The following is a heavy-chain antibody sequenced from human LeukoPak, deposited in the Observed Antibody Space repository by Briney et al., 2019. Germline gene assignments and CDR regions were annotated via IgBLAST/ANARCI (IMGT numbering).Heavy chain of an antibody. CDR3: AAELGEWGVLYF. Sequence: ASVKVSCKASGFPFSIAGVSWVRQAPGQGLEWLGWISVKNGDTRYAERMQGRVAVTTDTATSTAYMELKSLTSDDTAVYYCAAELGEWGVLYFWGQGTLISVSS. CDR2: ISVKNGDT. V-gene: IGHV1-18*01. D-gene: IGHD3-16*01. CDR1: GFPFSIAG. J-gene: IGHJ4*02.